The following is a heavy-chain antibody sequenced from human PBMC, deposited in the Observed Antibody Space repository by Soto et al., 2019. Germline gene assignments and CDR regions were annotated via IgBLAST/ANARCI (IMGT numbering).Heavy chain of an antibody. J-gene: IGHJ6*02. D-gene: IGHD6-13*01. CDR2: IYYSGST. CDR3: ARDSRYPPPYSSSWYAYPYYYYYGMDV. Sequence: QVQLQESGPGLVKPSETLSLTCTVSGGSISSYYWSWIRQPPGKGLEWIGYIYYSGSTNYNPSLKSRVTISVDTSKNQFSLKLSSVTAADTAVYYCARDSRYPPPYSSSWYAYPYYYYYGMDVWGQGTTVTVSS. V-gene: IGHV4-59*01. CDR1: GGSISSYY.